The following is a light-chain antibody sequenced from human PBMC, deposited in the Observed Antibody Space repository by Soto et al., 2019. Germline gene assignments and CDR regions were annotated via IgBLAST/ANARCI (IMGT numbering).Light chain of an antibody. V-gene: IGKV3-20*01. CDR3: QQYDRSAPGLT. J-gene: IGKJ3*01. CDR1: QSVSSSY. Sequence: EIVLTQSPGTLSLSPGERATLSCRASQSVSSSYLAWYQQKPGQAPRLLIYGASTRATGIPDRFSGSASGTDFTLTIRRLDTEDFAVYYCQQYDRSAPGLTFGPGTKVDIK. CDR2: GAS.